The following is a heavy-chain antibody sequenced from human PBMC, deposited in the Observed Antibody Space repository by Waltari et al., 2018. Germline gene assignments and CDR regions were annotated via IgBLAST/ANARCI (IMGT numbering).Heavy chain of an antibody. D-gene: IGHD2-2*02. CDR2: ISAYNGNT. J-gene: IGHJ5*02. CDR3: ARGYCSSTSCYRLHWFDP. Sequence: QVQLVQPGAEVKKPGASVKVACKASGYTFTSYGISWVRQAPGQGLEWMGWISAYNGNTNYAQKFQGRVTMTTDTSTSTAYMELRSLRSDDTAVYYCARGYCSSTSCYRLHWFDPWGQGTLVTVSS. V-gene: IGHV1-18*01. CDR1: GYTFTSYG.